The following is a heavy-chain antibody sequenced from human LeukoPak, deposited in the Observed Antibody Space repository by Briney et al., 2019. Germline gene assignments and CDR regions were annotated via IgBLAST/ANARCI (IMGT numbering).Heavy chain of an antibody. CDR1: GGSISSSSYY. J-gene: IGHJ4*02. CDR3: ASSNWLRDANFDS. Sequence: SETLSLTCTVSGGSISSSSYYWGWIRQPPGKGLEWIGIIYYSGSTNYNPSLKSRVTISVDTPKNQFSLKLTSVTASDSAVYYCASSNWLRDANFDSWGQGTLVTVSS. V-gene: IGHV4-39*07. D-gene: IGHD6-13*01. CDR2: IYYSGST.